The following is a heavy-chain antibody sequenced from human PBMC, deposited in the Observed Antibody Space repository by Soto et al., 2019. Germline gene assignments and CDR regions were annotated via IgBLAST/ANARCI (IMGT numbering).Heavy chain of an antibody. CDR1: GGSIISSNYY. CDR3: TRANWYSEY. V-gene: IGHV4-61*05. D-gene: IGHD7-27*01. Sequence: QLQVQESGPGLVKPSETLSLTCTVSGGSIISSNYYWGWIRQPPGKGLEWIGYIYYNGNTNYNPSLKSRVTMSVDTSRNQISLKLTTVTAADTAVYYCTRANWYSEYWGQGTLVTVSS. J-gene: IGHJ4*02. CDR2: IYYNGNT.